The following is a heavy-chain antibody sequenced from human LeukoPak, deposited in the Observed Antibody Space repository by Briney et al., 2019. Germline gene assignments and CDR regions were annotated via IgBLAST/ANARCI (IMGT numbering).Heavy chain of an antibody. V-gene: IGHV4-38-2*01. J-gene: IGHJ4*02. CDR3: AMSGSFDY. D-gene: IGHD1-26*01. CDR1: GYSISSGYY. Sequence: SETLSLTCAVSGYSISSGYYWGWIRPPPGKGLEWSGSIYHSGSTYYNPSLKSRVTISVDTSKNQFSLKLSSVTAADTAVYYCAMSGSFDYWGQGTLVTVSS. CDR2: IYHSGST.